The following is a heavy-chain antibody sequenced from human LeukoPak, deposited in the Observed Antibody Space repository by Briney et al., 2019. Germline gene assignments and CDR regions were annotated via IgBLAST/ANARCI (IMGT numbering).Heavy chain of an antibody. D-gene: IGHD3-10*01. V-gene: IGHV3-23*01. CDR1: GFTFSSYA. CDR3: ANSWSGSYYNTGLLYFDY. Sequence: GGSLRLSCAASGFTFSSYAMSWVRQAPGKGLEWVSVISGSGGSTYYADSVKGRFTISRDNSKNTLYLQMNSLRAEDTAVYYCANSWSGSYYNTGLLYFDYWGQGTLVTVSS. J-gene: IGHJ4*02. CDR2: ISGSGGST.